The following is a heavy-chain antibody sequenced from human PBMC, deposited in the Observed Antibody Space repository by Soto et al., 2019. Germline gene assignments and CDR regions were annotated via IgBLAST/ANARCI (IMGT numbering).Heavy chain of an antibody. J-gene: IGHJ4*02. CDR2: IYHSGST. Sequence: QVQLQESGPGLVKPSGTLSLTCAVSGGSISSSNWWSWVRQSPGKGLEWIGEIYHSGSTNYNPSLKSRGSISVDKSKDQFSLKLKSVTAADTAVYYCARAEVWGSYRCFDYWGQGTLVTVSS. D-gene: IGHD3-16*02. CDR1: GGSISSSNW. CDR3: ARAEVWGSYRCFDY. V-gene: IGHV4-4*02.